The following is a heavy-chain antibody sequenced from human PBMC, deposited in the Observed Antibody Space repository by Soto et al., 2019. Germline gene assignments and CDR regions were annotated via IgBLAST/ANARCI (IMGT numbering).Heavy chain of an antibody. J-gene: IGHJ5*01. CDR3: ARDEYQLLSSVSWFDS. CDR1: GGSISDDSY. V-gene: IGHV4-30-4*01. CDR2: IYHTGNT. Sequence: PSETLSLTCTVSGGSISDDSYWSWIRQTPGKGLEWIGYIYHTGNTYYNPSLRSRVSISVDKPKSQFSPKLISVTAADTAVYFCARDEYQLLSSVSWFDSWGQGTLVTVSS. D-gene: IGHD2-2*01.